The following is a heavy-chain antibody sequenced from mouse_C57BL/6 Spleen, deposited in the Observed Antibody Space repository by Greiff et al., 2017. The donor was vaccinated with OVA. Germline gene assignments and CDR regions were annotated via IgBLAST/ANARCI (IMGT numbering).Heavy chain of an antibody. V-gene: IGHV1-53*01. J-gene: IGHJ4*01. Sequence: QVQLQQPGTELVKPGASVKLSCKASGYTFTSYWMHWVKQRPGQGLEWIGNINPSNGGTNYNEKFKSKATLTVDKSSSTAYMQLSSLTSEDSAVYYCATSLYYGSSYDYAMDYWGQGTSVTVSS. CDR2: INPSNGGT. D-gene: IGHD1-1*01. CDR1: GYTFTSYW. CDR3: ATSLYYGSSYDYAMDY.